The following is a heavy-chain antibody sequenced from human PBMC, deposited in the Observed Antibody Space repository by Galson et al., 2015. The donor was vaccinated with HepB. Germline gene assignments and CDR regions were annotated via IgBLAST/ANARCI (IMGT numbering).Heavy chain of an antibody. Sequence: QSGAEVKKPGESLKISCKGSGYSFTSYWIGWVRQMPGKGLEWMGIIYPGDSDTRYSPSFQGQVTISADKSISTAYLQWSSLKASDTAMYYCARWGGYCSSTSCYFDYWGQGTLVTVSS. CDR2: IYPGDSDT. J-gene: IGHJ4*02. D-gene: IGHD2-2*01. CDR3: ARWGGYCSSTSCYFDY. V-gene: IGHV5-51*03. CDR1: GYSFTSYW.